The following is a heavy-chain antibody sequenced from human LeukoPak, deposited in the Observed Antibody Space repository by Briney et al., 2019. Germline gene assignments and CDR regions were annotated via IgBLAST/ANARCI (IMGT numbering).Heavy chain of an antibody. CDR3: AKETYYDFWSGYYDY. CDR2: ISGSGGST. V-gene: IGHV3-23*01. Sequence: GGSLRLPCAASGFTFSSYAMSWVRQAPGKGLEWVSAISGSGGSTYYADSVKGRFTISRDNSKNTLYLQMNSLRAEDTAVYYCAKETYYDFWSGYYDYWGQGTLVTVSS. J-gene: IGHJ4*02. D-gene: IGHD3-3*01. CDR1: GFTFSSYA.